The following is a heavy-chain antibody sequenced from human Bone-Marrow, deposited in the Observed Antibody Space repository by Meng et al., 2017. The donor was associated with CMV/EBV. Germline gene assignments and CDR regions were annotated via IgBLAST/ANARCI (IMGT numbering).Heavy chain of an antibody. Sequence: GESLKISCAASGFTFSSYDMHWVRQATGKGLEWVSAIGTAGDTYYPGSVKGRFTISRDNSKNTLYLQMNSLRAEDTAVYYCARDGDIVVVPAAMYYYYGMDVWGQGTTVTVSS. CDR1: GFTFSSYD. CDR2: IGTAGDT. CDR3: ARDGDIVVVPAAMYYYYGMDV. J-gene: IGHJ6*02. V-gene: IGHV3-13*01. D-gene: IGHD2-2*01.